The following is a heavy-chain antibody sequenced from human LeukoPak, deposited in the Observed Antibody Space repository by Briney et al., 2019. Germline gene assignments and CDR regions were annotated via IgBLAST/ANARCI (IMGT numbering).Heavy chain of an antibody. CDR3: ARDGVAGGFDY. Sequence: GGSLRFSCAASGFTFSSYSMNWDRQAPGKGLEWVSCISSSSNYIYYADSVKGRFTISRDDAKNLVFLQMNSLRVEDTAVYYCARDGVAGGFDYWGQGILVTVSS. J-gene: IGHJ4*02. CDR2: ISSSSNYI. CDR1: GFTFSSYS. D-gene: IGHD6-19*01. V-gene: IGHV3-21*01.